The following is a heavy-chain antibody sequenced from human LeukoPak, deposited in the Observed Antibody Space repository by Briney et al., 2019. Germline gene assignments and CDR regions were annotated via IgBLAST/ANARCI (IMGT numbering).Heavy chain of an antibody. V-gene: IGHV4-59*02. CDR2: IYYSGST. J-gene: IGHJ4*02. D-gene: IGHD1-1*01. CDR3: ARDRLEVLDYYFDY. CDR1: GGSVTSYY. Sequence: SETLSLTCTVSGGSVTSYYWSWIRQPPGKGLEWIGYIYYSGSTNYSPSLQSRVTISLDMSKNQISLQLRSVTAADTAVYYCARDRLEVLDYYFDYWGQGTLVTVSS.